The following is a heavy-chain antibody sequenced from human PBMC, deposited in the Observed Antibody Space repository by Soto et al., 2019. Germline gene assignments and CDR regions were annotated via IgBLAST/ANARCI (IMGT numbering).Heavy chain of an antibody. CDR2: INHSGST. J-gene: IGHJ5*02. Sequence: ATLSLTCAVSDRSFSGYHWSWISPPPGKGLEWLGEINHSGSTNYNPSLKSRVTISVDTSKNQFYLKLSSVTAADTAVYYCARVLSYDDFWSGYSKPRVNWFDPCGQVSLFTVS. CDR1: DRSFSGYH. CDR3: ARVLSYDDFWSGYSKPRVNWFDP. D-gene: IGHD3-3*01. V-gene: IGHV4-34*01.